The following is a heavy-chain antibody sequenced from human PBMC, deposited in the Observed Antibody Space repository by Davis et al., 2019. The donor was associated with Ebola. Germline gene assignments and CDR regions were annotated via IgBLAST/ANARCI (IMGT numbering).Heavy chain of an antibody. Sequence: GESLKISCAASGLTFSSYGMHWVRQAPGKGLEWVAVIWYDGSNKYYADSVKGRFTISRDNSKNTLYLQMNSLRAEDTAVYYCARGEDIVVVRYWGQGTLVTVSS. D-gene: IGHD2-21*01. J-gene: IGHJ4*02. CDR1: GLTFSSYG. CDR3: ARGEDIVVVRY. V-gene: IGHV3-33*08. CDR2: IWYDGSNK.